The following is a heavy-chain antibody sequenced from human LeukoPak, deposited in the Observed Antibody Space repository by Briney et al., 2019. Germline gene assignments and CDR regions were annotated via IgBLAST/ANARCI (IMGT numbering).Heavy chain of an antibody. J-gene: IGHJ4*02. Sequence: SETLSLTCAVYGGSFSGYYWSWIRQPPGKGLEWIGEINHSGSTNYNPSLKSRVTISVDTSKNQFSLKLSSVTAADTAVYYCARSKYYDILTGYYAWGQGTLVTVSS. CDR1: GGSFSGYY. CDR3: ARSKYYDILTGYYA. D-gene: IGHD3-9*01. V-gene: IGHV4-34*01. CDR2: INHSGST.